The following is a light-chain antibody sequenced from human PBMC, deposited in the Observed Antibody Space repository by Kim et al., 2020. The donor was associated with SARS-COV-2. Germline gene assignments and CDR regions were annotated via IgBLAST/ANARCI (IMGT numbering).Light chain of an antibody. CDR1: QCMNND. Sequence: ATGGDIVTITCRASQCMNNDLAWFQQKPGKAPKSLIYGASTLHSRVPSKFSVSGCGTDLTLIISDRQPEDFATYYWQQDNGYPYTFGQGTKLEI. CDR3: QQDNGYPYT. J-gene: IGKJ2*01. CDR2: GAS. V-gene: IGKV1-16*02.